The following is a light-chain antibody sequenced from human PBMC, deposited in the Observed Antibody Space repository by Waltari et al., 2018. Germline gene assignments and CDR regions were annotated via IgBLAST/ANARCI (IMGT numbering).Light chain of an antibody. CDR2: KAS. CDR1: QSITNY. V-gene: IGKV1-5*03. CDR3: QQYNTYSS. J-gene: IGKJ2*03. Sequence: DIQMTQSPSTLSASFGDTITITCRASQSITNYLAWYQQKPGKAPKLLIYKASSSSSGVPSRFSGSGSGTEFTLTSSSLQPDDFATYYCQQYNTYSSFSQGTKLEIK.